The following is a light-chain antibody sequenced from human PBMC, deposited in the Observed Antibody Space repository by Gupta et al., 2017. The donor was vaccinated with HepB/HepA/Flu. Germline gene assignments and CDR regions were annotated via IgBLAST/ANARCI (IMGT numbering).Light chain of an antibody. V-gene: IGLV2-14*03. CDR1: SSDVGAYNY. Sequence: SALPQPASVSGSPGQSITLSCTGTSSDVGAYNYVSWYQQHPGKAPRLMIYDVNIRPSGISYRFSGSKSGNTASLTISGLQSEDEADYYCSSYTSISTVIFGGGTKLTVL. CDR2: DVN. CDR3: SSYTSISTVI. J-gene: IGLJ2*01.